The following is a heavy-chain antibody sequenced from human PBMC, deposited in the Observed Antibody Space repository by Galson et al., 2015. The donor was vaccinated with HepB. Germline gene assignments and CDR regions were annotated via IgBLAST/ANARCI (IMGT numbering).Heavy chain of an antibody. CDR2: IRSKANNYAT. J-gene: IGHJ1*01. D-gene: IGHD6-13*01. V-gene: IGHV3-73*01. CDR1: GFTFSSSA. Sequence: SLRLSCAASGFTFSSSAIHWVRQASGKGPEWVGLIRSKANNYATSYVPSLKGRFTISRDESKNMAYLHMRSLKTEDTAVYYCTRLGDFSGYSSKWGQGTLVTVSS. CDR3: TRLGDFSGYSSK.